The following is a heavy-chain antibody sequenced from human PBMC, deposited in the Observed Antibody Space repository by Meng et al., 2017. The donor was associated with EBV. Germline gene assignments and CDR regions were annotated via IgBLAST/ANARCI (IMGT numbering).Heavy chain of an antibody. Sequence: QIPLTESGPTLLKPTQTLTLTCTFSGFSLSTSGVSVGWIRQPPGKALEWLALIYWDDDKRYSPSLKSRLTITKDTSKNQVVLTMTNMDPVDTATYYCAHRRDEYSSSWYGWFDPWGQGTLVTVSS. V-gene: IGHV2-5*02. D-gene: IGHD6-13*01. CDR1: GFSLSTSGVS. J-gene: IGHJ5*02. CDR2: IYWDDDK. CDR3: AHRRDEYSSSWYGWFDP.